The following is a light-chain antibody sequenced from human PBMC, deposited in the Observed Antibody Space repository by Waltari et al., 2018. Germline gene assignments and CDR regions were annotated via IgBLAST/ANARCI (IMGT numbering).Light chain of an antibody. Sequence: QSALTQPAFVSGSRGQTITISCTGASSDVGGENYVSWYQHPPGSVPKLPIYEVTNRPSDISPRFSGAKSGNTASLVISGVQAEDEADYYCSSYSTSKTPVVFGGGTKLTV. J-gene: IGLJ2*01. CDR1: SSDVGGENY. V-gene: IGLV2-14*01. CDR3: SSYSTSKTPVV. CDR2: EVT.